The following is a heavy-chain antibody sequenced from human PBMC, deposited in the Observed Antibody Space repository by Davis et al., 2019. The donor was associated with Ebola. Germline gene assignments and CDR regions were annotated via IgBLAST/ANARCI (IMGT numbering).Heavy chain of an antibody. CDR1: GFTSGSYS. CDR2: ISRSSSYI. D-gene: IGHD1-20*01. CDR3: ARDLVRYNWNYWGMDV. V-gene: IGHV3-21*01. Sequence: PGGSLRLSCAASGFTSGSYSMNWVRQAPAKGLEWVSSISRSSSYIYYADSVKGRFTIPRDNAKNSLYLQMNSLRAEDTAVYYCARDLVRYNWNYWGMDVWGQGTTVTVSS. J-gene: IGHJ6*02.